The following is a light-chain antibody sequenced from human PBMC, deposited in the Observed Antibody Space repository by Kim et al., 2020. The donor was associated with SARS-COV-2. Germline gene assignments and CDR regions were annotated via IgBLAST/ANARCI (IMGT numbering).Light chain of an antibody. CDR3: QAYDRNTVI. Sequence: SYELTQPPSVSVSPGQTASITCSGDKLGDKYVCWYQQKPGQSPVLVIYQDLKRPSGIPERISGSNSGTTATLTISGTQSMDEADYYCQAYDRNTVIFGGG. V-gene: IGLV3-1*01. CDR1: KLGDKY. CDR2: QDL. J-gene: IGLJ2*01.